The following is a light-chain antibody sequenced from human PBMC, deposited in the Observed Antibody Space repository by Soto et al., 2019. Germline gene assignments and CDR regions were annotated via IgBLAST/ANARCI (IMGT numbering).Light chain of an antibody. J-gene: IGKJ1*01. Sequence: EIVLTQSPGPLSSSPGERATLTCRACRSVSSSYFAWYQQKPGQAPRHLIYGASSSVTGIPDWFSGSGCGTDVSLIIIRLEQEDYAVYYCHLYGNSTPWTFGQGTKVDIK. CDR2: GAS. CDR1: RSVSSSY. V-gene: IGKV3-20*01. CDR3: HLYGNSTPWT.